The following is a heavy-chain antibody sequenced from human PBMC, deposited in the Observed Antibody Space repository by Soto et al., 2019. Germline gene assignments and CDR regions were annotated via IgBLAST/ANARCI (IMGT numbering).Heavy chain of an antibody. J-gene: IGHJ4*02. CDR3: ARASEHYDILTGYTDFDY. CDR1: GGTFSSYA. D-gene: IGHD3-9*01. Sequence: QVPLVQSGAEVKKPGSSVKVSCKASGGTFSSYAISWVRQAPGQGLEWMGGIIPIFGTANYAQKFQGRVTITADESTSTAYMELSSLRSEDTAVYYCARASEHYDILTGYTDFDYWGQGTLVTVSS. V-gene: IGHV1-69*01. CDR2: IIPIFGTA.